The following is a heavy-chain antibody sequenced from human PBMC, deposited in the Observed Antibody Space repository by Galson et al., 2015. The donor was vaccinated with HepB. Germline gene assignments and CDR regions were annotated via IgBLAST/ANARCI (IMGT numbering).Heavy chain of an antibody. V-gene: IGHV1-46*01. CDR1: GYTFTSYY. CDR2: INPSGGST. CDR3: AREVLVTYTQNWFDP. D-gene: IGHD2-21*02. Sequence: SVKVSCKASGYTFTSYYMHWVRQAPGQGLEWMGIINPSGGSTSYAQKFQGRVTMTRDTSTSTVYMELSSLRSEDTAVYYCAREVLVTYTQNWFDPWGQGTLVTVSS. J-gene: IGHJ5*02.